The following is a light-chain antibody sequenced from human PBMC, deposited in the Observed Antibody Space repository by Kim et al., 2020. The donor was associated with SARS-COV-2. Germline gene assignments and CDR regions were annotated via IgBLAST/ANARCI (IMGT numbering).Light chain of an antibody. CDR1: QSVSSY. V-gene: IGKV3-11*01. Sequence: EIVMTQSPATLSLSPGERATLSCRASQSVSSYLAWYQHKPGQAPRLLIYDASNRATGIPARFSGSGSGTDFTLTISSLEPEDLAVYYCQQRSNWPLTFGGGTKVDIK. CDR2: DAS. J-gene: IGKJ4*01. CDR3: QQRSNWPLT.